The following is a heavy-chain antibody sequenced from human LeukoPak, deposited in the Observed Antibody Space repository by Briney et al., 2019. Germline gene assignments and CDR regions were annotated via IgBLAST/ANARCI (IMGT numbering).Heavy chain of an antibody. CDR2: IFYSGST. CDR1: GASISSYY. J-gene: IGHJ3*02. Sequence: TSETLSPTCTVSGASISSYYWSWVRQPPGKGLEWIGYIFYSGSTNSNPSLKSRFTISVDTSKNQFSLKLSSVTAADTAVYYCARGGLMVHAHDAFDIWGQGTMVTVSS. D-gene: IGHD2-8*01. V-gene: IGHV4-59*08. CDR3: ARGGLMVHAHDAFDI.